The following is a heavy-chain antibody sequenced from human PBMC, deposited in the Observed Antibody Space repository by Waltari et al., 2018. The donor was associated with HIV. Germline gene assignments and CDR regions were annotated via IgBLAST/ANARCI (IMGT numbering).Heavy chain of an antibody. D-gene: IGHD2-21*01. J-gene: IGHJ3*02. CDR2: INHSGKT. V-gene: IGHV4-34*02. CDR1: GGTFNNFF. CDR3: ARRRWRTTMVFVVKGGVFDI. Sequence: QVQLQQWGAGLVKPAETLSLNCAVYGGTFNNFFWSFVRQSPGKGLEWIGEINHSGKTDYNPSLKGRVSLSIDPSKKQFYLESTSVTVADTAIYYCARRRWRTTMVFVVKGGVFDIWGQGTEVTVSS.